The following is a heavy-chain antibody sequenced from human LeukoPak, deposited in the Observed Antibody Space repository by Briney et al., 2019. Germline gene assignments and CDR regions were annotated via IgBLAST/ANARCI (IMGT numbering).Heavy chain of an antibody. D-gene: IGHD6-13*01. CDR3: ARDLIAAADVYYMDV. V-gene: IGHV4-61*02. CDR2: IYTSGST. CDR1: GGSISSGSYY. J-gene: IGHJ6*03. Sequence: KTSETLSLTCTVSGGSISSGSYYWSWIRQPAGKGLEWIGRIYTSGSTNYNPSLKSRVTISVDTSKNQFSLKLSSVTAADTAVYYCARDLIAAADVYYMDVWGKGTTVTVSS.